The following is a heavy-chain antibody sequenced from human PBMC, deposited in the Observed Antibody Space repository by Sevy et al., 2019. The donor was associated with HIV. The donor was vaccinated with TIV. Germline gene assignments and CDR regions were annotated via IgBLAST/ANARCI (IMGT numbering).Heavy chain of an antibody. CDR3: ARGFPSYGSGSYRLPMDV. D-gene: IGHD3-10*01. V-gene: IGHV1-69*13. Sequence: ASLKVSCKASGGTFSSYAISWVRQAPGQGLEWMGGIIPIFGTANYAQKFQGTVTITADQSTSKAYMELSSLRSEDTAVYYCARGFPSYGSGSYRLPMDVWGQGTTVTVSS. CDR2: IIPIFGTA. J-gene: IGHJ6*02. CDR1: GGTFSSYA.